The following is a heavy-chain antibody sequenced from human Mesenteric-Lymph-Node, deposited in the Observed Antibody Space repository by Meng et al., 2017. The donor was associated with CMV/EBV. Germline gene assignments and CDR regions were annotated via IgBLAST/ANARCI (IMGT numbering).Heavy chain of an antibody. Sequence: GESLKISCVASGFTFNNYAMNWVRQAPGKGLEWVSGISGSSENTYYADSVKGRFTISRDNSKNTVYLQMNSLRAEDTAVYYCAREGWGITIFGVVTRKGNYGMDVWGQGTTVTVS. CDR3: AREGWGITIFGVVTRKGNYGMDV. D-gene: IGHD3-3*01. CDR2: ISGSSENT. CDR1: GFTFNNYA. V-gene: IGHV3-23*01. J-gene: IGHJ6*02.